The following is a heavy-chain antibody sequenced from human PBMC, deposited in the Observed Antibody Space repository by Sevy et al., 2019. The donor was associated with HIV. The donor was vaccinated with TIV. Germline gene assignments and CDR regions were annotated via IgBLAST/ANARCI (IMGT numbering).Heavy chain of an antibody. Sequence: GESLKISCAASGFTFSNVWTSWVRQASGKGLEWVGRIESKSEGGTTDYAAPVKGRFSISRDESSDTVYLQMNSLKTEDTAVYYCTTMMRLFGDPNFWYFDLWGRGTLVTVSS. CDR1: GFTFSNVW. CDR2: IESKSEGGTT. V-gene: IGHV3-15*04. D-gene: IGHD2-21*01. CDR3: TTMMRLFGDPNFWYFDL. J-gene: IGHJ2*01.